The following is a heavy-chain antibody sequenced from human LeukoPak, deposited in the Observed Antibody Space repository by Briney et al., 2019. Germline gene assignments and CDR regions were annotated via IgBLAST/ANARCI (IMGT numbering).Heavy chain of an antibody. J-gene: IGHJ4*02. CDR2: IKSKTDGGTT. Sequence: GGSLRLSCAASGFTFSNAWMSWVRQAPGKGLEWVGRIKSKTDGGTTDYAAPVKGRFTISRGDSKTTLHLQMNSLKTEDTAVYYCTTAVSSGWHYYFDYWGQGTLVTVSS. V-gene: IGHV3-15*01. CDR3: TTAVSSGWHYYFDY. D-gene: IGHD6-19*01. CDR1: GFTFSNAW.